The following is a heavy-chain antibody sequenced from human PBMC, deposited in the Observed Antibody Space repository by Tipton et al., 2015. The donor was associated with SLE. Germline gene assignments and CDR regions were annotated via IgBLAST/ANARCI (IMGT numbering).Heavy chain of an antibody. Sequence: TLSLTCTVSGYSISSGYYWGWIRQPPGKGLEWIGSIYHSGSTYYNPSLKSRVTISVDTSKNQFSLKLSSVTAADTAVYYCACPVEGTEVGYFDYWGQGTLVTVSS. CDR1: GYSISSGYY. CDR2: IYHSGST. J-gene: IGHJ4*02. D-gene: IGHD1-7*01. V-gene: IGHV4-38-2*02. CDR3: ACPVEGTEVGYFDY.